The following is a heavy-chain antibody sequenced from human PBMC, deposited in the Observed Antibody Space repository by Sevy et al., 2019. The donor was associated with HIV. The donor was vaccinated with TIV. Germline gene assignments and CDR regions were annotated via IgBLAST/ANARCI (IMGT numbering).Heavy chain of an antibody. V-gene: IGHV3-48*03. CDR2: ISSSGSTI. CDR1: GFTFSSYE. D-gene: IGHD6-19*01. Sequence: GGSLRLSCAASGFTFSSYEMNWVRQAPGKGLEWVSYISSSGSTIYYADSVKGRFTISRDNAKNSLYLQMNSLRAEDTAVYYCARASYSSGWDDGGDYWGQGTLVTVSS. CDR3: ARASYSSGWDDGGDY. J-gene: IGHJ4*02.